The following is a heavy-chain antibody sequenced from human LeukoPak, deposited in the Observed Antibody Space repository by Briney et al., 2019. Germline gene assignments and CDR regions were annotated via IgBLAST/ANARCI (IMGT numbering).Heavy chain of an antibody. V-gene: IGHV4-4*02. D-gene: IGHD6-19*01. Sequence: RASETLSLTCAVSGGSISSSNWWGWVRQPPGKGLGWIGEIYHSWSTNYNPSLKRRGTISVEKSKNQFSLKLSSVTAADTAVYYCARGIAVAGNYFDYWGQGTLVTVSS. CDR1: GGSISSSNW. J-gene: IGHJ4*02. CDR3: ARGIAVAGNYFDY. CDR2: IYHSWST.